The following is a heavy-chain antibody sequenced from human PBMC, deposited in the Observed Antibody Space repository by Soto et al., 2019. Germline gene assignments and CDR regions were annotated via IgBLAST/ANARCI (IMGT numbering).Heavy chain of an antibody. Sequence: GGSLRLSCAASGFTFDDYAMHWVRQAPGKGLEWVSLISWDGGSTYYADSVKGRFTISRDNSKNSLYLQMKSLRAEDTALDYWAKDVGIGYWSGGSCYSSSYYYGMDVWGQGTTVTVSS. D-gene: IGHD2-15*01. CDR1: GFTFDDYA. V-gene: IGHV3-43D*03. CDR3: AKDVGIGYWSGGSCYSSSYYYGMDV. CDR2: ISWDGGST. J-gene: IGHJ6*02.